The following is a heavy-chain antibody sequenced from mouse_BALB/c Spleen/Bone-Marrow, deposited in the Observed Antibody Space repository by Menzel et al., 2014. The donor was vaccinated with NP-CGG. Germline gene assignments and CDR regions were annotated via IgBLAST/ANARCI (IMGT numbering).Heavy chain of an antibody. CDR3: ARSGSSSGYFDY. CDR2: ISSGSSTV. CDR1: GFTFSSFG. V-gene: IGHV5-17*02. J-gene: IGHJ2*01. D-gene: IGHD1-1*01. Sequence: EVQGVESGGGLMQPGGSRKLSCAASGFTFSSFGMHWDRQAPEKGLEWVAYISSGSSTVYYADKVMGRFTISRDNPKNTLFLQMTSLRSEDTAMYYCARSGSSSGYFDYWGQGTTLTVSS.